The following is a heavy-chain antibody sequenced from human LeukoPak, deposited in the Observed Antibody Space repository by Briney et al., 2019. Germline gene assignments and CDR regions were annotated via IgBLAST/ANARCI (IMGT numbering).Heavy chain of an antibody. J-gene: IGHJ4*02. V-gene: IGHV1-18*01. CDR3: AMTRGSGSSYY. CDR1: GYTFTGYG. D-gene: IGHD3-10*01. CDR2: ISAHNGNT. Sequence: ASVKVSCKASGYTFTGYGISWVRQAPGQGLEWMGWISAHNGNTKSAQNFQGRVTMTTDTSTTTAYMELRSQRSDDTAVYFCAMTRGSGSSYYWGQGTLVTVSS.